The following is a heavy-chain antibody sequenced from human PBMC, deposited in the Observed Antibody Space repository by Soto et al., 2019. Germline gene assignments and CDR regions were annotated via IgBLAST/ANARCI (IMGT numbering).Heavy chain of an antibody. D-gene: IGHD4-4*01. J-gene: IGHJ5*02. CDR1: GFTFSNAW. V-gene: IGHV3-15*01. CDR3: TAVGGYSNYDSWFDP. Sequence: VQLVESGGGLVKPGGSLRLSSAASGFTFSNAWMSWVRQAPGKGLEWVGRIKSKTDGGTTDYAAPVKGRFTISRGDSKNKLYLQMNSLKTEDTAVYYCTAVGGYSNYDSWFDPWGQGTLVTVSS. CDR2: IKSKTDGGTT.